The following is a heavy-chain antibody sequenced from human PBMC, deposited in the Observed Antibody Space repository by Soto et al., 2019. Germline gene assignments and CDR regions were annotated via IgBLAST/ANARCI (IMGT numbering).Heavy chain of an antibody. CDR2: ISSRSSYI. CDR3: AREEVSRPNTYHGLDV. J-gene: IGHJ6*02. V-gene: IGHV3-21*01. Sequence: EVQLAESGGGLVKPGGSLRLSCAASGFTFHTYTMNWVRQAPGKGLEWVSSISSRSSYIYYADSVKGRFTISRDDARNSLYMQMSGLRVEDTDVYYCAREEVSRPNTYHGLDVWGQGTTVTVSS. CDR1: GFTFHTYT.